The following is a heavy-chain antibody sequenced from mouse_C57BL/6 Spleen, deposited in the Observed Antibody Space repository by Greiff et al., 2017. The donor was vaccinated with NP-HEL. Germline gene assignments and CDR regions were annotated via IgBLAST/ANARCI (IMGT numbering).Heavy chain of an antibody. CDR2: INPNNGGT. Sequence: SGPELVKPGASVKMSCKASGYTFTDYNMHWVKQSHGKSLEWIGYINPNNGGTSYNQKFKGKATLTVNKSSSTAYMELRSLTSEDSAVYYCARSRLLRQGYFDYWGQGTTLTVSS. D-gene: IGHD1-2*01. CDR1: GYTFTDYN. J-gene: IGHJ2*01. V-gene: IGHV1-22*01. CDR3: ARSRLLRQGYFDY.